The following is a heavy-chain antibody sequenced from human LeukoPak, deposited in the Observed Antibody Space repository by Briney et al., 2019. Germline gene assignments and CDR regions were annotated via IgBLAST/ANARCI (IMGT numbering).Heavy chain of an antibody. CDR2: IYSSGST. J-gene: IGHJ5*02. Sequence: SETLSLTCTVSGGSISSYYWSWIRQPPGKGLEWIGYIYSSGSTNYNPSLKSRVTISVDTSKNQFSLKLSPVTAAAAAVYDCARLSVVVAANWFDPWGQGTLVTVSS. CDR1: GGSISSYY. D-gene: IGHD2-15*01. CDR3: ARLSVVVAANWFDP. V-gene: IGHV4-59*08.